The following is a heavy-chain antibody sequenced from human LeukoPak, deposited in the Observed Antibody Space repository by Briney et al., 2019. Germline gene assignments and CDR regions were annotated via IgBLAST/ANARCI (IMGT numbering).Heavy chain of an antibody. D-gene: IGHD6-6*01. J-gene: IGHJ4*02. CDR1: GFTFSNNA. CDR2: ISGSGSNT. Sequence: PGGSLRLSCAASGFTFSNNAMSWVRQAPGKGLEWVSAISGSGSNTYYADFVKGRFTISRDNSKNTLYLQMNSLRAEDTAVYYCAKDLEYSSSSFFWWGQGTLVTVSS. CDR3: AKDLEYSSSSFFW. V-gene: IGHV3-23*01.